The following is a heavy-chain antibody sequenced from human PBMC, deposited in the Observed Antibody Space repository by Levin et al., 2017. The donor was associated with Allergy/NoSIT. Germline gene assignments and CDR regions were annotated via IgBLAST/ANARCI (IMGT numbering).Heavy chain of an antibody. D-gene: IGHD3-10*01. CDR3: AREHYGSGSYGWFDP. Sequence: SQTLSLTCNVSGASISSFYWSWIRQPPGKGLEWIGHIYYIGTTDYNPSLKSRVTMSVDTANNQFSLKLTSGTAADTAIYYCAREHYGSGSYGWFDPWGQGTLVTVSS. CDR1: GASISSFY. CDR2: IYYIGTT. V-gene: IGHV4-59*01. J-gene: IGHJ5*02.